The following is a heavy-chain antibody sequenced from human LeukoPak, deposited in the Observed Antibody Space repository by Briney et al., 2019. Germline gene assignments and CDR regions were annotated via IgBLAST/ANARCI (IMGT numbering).Heavy chain of an antibody. J-gene: IGHJ4*02. CDR1: GGSFSGYY. V-gene: IGHV4-34*01. Sequence: PSETLSLTCAVYGGSFSGYYWSWIRQPPGKGLEWIGEINHSGSTNYNPSLKSRVTISVDTSKNQFSLKLSSVTAADTAVYYCATTGYARNDYWGQGTLVTVSS. CDR2: INHSGST. CDR3: ATTGYARNDY. D-gene: IGHD1-14*01.